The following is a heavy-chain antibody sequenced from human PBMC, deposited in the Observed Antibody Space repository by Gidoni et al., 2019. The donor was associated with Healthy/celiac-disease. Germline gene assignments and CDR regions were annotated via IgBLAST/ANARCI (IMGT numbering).Heavy chain of an antibody. D-gene: IGHD3-3*01. CDR1: GFPFSSYS. V-gene: IGHV3-21*01. Sequence: EVQLVESGGGLVKPGGSLRLSCEASGFPFSSYSMNWVRQAPGKGLEWVSSISSSSSYIYYADSVKGRFTISRDNAKNSLYLQMNSLRAEDTAVYYCARDGEVLGAFDIWDQGTMVTVSS. J-gene: IGHJ3*02. CDR3: ARDGEVLGAFDI. CDR2: ISSSSSYI.